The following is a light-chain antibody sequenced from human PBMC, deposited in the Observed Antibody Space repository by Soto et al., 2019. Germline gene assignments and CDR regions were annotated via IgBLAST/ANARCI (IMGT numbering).Light chain of an antibody. J-gene: IGKJ2*01. V-gene: IGKV1-39*01. CDR3: QQSYSTQYT. CDR1: QSISSY. Sequence: DIQMTQSPSSLSASVGDRVTITCRASQSISSYLNWYQQKPGKAPKLLIYAASSLQSGVPSRFSGSGSGTDFTLTISSMQTEDFANYYCQQSYSTQYTVGQGTKVDSK. CDR2: AAS.